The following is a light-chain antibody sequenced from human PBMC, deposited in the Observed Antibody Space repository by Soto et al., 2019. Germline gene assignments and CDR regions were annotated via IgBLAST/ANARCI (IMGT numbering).Light chain of an antibody. CDR3: QQYDILPIT. CDR2: DAS. V-gene: IGKV1-33*01. J-gene: IGKJ5*01. Sequence: DIQMTQSPSYLFASVGARVTITCQATQDINIYLNWYQPKPGKAPNLLIYDASNLEIGVPSRFSGSGSGTHFTFTISSLQTEDIGAYYCQQYDILPITFGRGTRLEIK. CDR1: QDINIY.